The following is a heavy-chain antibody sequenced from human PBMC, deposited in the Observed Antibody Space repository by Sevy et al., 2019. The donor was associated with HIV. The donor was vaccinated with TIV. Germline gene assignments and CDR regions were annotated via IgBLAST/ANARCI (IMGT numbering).Heavy chain of an antibody. CDR3: ARSRAYGDYVNY. CDR2: ISYDGSNK. V-gene: IGHV3-30-3*01. CDR1: GFTISGNN. D-gene: IGHD4-17*01. Sequence: GGSLRLSCEASGFTISGNNMNWVRQAPGKGLEWVAVISYDGSNKYYADSVKGRFTISRDNSKNTLYLQMNSLRAEDTAVYYCARSRAYGDYVNYWGQGTLVTVSS. J-gene: IGHJ4*02.